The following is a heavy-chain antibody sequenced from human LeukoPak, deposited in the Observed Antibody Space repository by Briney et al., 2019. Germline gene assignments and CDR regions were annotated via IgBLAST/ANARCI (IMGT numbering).Heavy chain of an antibody. CDR2: MNPNSGKM. V-gene: IGHV1-8*01. D-gene: IGHD3-22*01. Sequence: GASVKVSCKASGYTFTSYDINWVRQATGQGLEGMGYMNPNSGKMGYAQKFQGRVTMTRNTSISTAYVELSSLRSEDTAVYYCARVGVIPLHYDSSGYYFCYWGQGTLVTVSS. CDR3: ARVGVIPLHYDSSGYYFCY. J-gene: IGHJ4*02. CDR1: GYTFTSYD.